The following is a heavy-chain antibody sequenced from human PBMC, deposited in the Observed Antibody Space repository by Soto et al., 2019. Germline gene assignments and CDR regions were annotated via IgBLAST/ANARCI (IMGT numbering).Heavy chain of an antibody. CDR1: GGTFSSYT. J-gene: IGHJ4*02. CDR3: ARGGRLHKYCSGGSCYRGNY. Sequence: SPASVKVSCKASGGTFSSYTISWVRQAPGQGLEWMGRIIPILGIANYAQKFQGRVTITADESTSTAYMELSSLRSEDTAVYYCARGGRLHKYCSGGSCYRGNYWGQGTLVTVSS. D-gene: IGHD2-15*01. V-gene: IGHV1-69*02. CDR2: IIPILGIA.